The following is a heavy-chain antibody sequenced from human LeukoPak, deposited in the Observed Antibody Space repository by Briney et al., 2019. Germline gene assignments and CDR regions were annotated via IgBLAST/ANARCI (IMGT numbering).Heavy chain of an antibody. Sequence: GESLKISCKASGYSFTSYWIGCVRQMPGKGLEWMRIIYPGDSDTRYSPSFQGQVTISADKSISTAYLQWSTLKASDTAMYYCARQERGGYCSGGSCYSLYYFDYWGQGTLVTV. CDR3: ARQERGGYCSGGSCYSLYYFDY. CDR1: GYSFTSYW. CDR2: IYPGDSDT. J-gene: IGHJ4*02. D-gene: IGHD2-15*01. V-gene: IGHV5-51*01.